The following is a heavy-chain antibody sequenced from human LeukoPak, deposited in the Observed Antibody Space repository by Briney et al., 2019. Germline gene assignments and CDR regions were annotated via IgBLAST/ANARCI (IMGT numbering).Heavy chain of an antibody. CDR2: IKQDGSEK. CDR1: GFTFSRYW. V-gene: IGHV3-7*01. Sequence: PGGSLRLSCAASGFTFSRYWMTWVRQAPGTGLEWVANIKQDGSEKNYVDSVKGQFTISRDNAKNSLYLQMNSLRAEDTAVYYCARDTAVAGLNDYWGQGTLVTVSS. J-gene: IGHJ4*02. CDR3: ARDTAVAGLNDY. D-gene: IGHD6-19*01.